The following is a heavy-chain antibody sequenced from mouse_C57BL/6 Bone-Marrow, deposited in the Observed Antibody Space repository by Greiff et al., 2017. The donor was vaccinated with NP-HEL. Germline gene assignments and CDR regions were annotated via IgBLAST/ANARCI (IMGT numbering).Heavy chain of an antibody. Sequence: EVMLVESGGGLVKPGGSLKLSCAASGFTFSSYAMSWVRQTPEKRLEWVATISDGGSYTYYPDNVKGRFTISRDNAKNNLYLQMSHLKSEDTAMDYCARVPTGTFDYWGQGTTLTVSS. CDR1: GFTFSSYA. CDR3: ARVPTGTFDY. CDR2: ISDGGSYT. V-gene: IGHV5-4*03. D-gene: IGHD4-1*02. J-gene: IGHJ2*01.